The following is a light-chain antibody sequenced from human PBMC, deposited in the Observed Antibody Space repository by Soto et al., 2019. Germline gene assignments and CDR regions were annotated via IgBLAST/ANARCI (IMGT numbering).Light chain of an antibody. CDR1: QSVSNN. J-gene: IGKJ1*01. V-gene: IGKV3-15*01. Sequence: VMTQSPATLSVSPGESATLSCRASQSVSNNLAWYQQKPGQAPRILIYGASTRATGIPDRFGGSGSGTEFTLTISSLQSEDFAVYYCQKYNNWPRTCGQGTKVDIK. CDR3: QKYNNWPRT. CDR2: GAS.